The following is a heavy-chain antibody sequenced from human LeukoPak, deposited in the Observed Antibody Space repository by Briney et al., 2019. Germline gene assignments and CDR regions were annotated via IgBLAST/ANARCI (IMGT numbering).Heavy chain of an antibody. CDR1: VYTFTDHG. V-gene: IGHV1-18*01. Sequence: ASVKVSCKASVYTFTDHGITWVRQARGQGFEWMGWMSVFNGYTKYAEGFQGRVTMTTDTSTRTAHMEMRGLRSDDTAVYYCARPVGSTDYYGVDVWGQGTTVTVS. CDR2: MSVFNGYT. CDR3: ARPVGSTDYYGVDV. D-gene: IGHD3-10*01. J-gene: IGHJ6*02.